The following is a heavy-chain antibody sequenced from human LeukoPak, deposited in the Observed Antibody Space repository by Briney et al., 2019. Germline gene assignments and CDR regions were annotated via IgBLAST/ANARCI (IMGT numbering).Heavy chain of an antibody. D-gene: IGHD6-19*01. Sequence: GASVKVSCKASGYTFTSYGISWVRQAPGQGLEWMGWISAYNGNTNYAQKLQGRVTMTTDTSTSTAYVELRSLRSDDTAVYYCARAGAALPAEQWLVRRWFDPWGQGTLVTVSS. CDR3: ARAGAALPAEQWLVRRWFDP. CDR2: ISAYNGNT. CDR1: GYTFTSYG. J-gene: IGHJ5*02. V-gene: IGHV1-18*01.